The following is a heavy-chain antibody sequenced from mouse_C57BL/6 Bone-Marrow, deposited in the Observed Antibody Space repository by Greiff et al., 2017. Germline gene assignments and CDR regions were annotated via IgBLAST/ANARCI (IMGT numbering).Heavy chain of an antibody. Sequence: EVKLVESGGGLVQPKGSLKLSCAASGFSFNTYAMNWVRQAPGTGLEWVARIRSKSNNYATYYADSVKDRFTISRDDSESMLYLQMNNLKTEDTAMYYCVRRLMDYWGQGTSVTVSS. V-gene: IGHV10-1*01. CDR2: IRSKSNNYAT. CDR1: GFSFNTYA. CDR3: VRRLMDY. J-gene: IGHJ4*01.